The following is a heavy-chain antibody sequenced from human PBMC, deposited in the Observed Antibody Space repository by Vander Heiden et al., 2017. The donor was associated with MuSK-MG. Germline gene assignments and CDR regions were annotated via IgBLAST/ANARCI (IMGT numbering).Heavy chain of an antibody. D-gene: IGHD3-16*02. Sequence: EVQLVESGGGLVQPGGSLRLSCAASGFTVSTNYMSWVRQAPGKGLEWVSVIYDAGGTYYADSVKGRFTISRDNSKNTLYLQMNSLRAEDTAVYYGARRNVGGSYRRDDAFDIWGQGTMVTVSS. CDR1: GFTVSTNY. CDR2: IYDAGGT. CDR3: ARRNVGGSYRRDDAFDI. J-gene: IGHJ3*02. V-gene: IGHV3-66*02.